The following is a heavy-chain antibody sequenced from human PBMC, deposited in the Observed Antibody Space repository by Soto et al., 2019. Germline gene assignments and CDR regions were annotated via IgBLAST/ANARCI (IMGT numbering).Heavy chain of an antibody. V-gene: IGHV4-4*02. Sequence: SETLSLTCAVSGGSISRSNWWSWVRQPPGKGLEWIGEIYHSGSTNYNPSLKSRVTISVDTSKNQFSLKLGSVTAADTAVYYCARGSGWYYYWGQGTLVTVSS. D-gene: IGHD6-19*01. J-gene: IGHJ4*02. CDR1: GGSISRSNW. CDR2: IYHSGST. CDR3: ARGSGWYYY.